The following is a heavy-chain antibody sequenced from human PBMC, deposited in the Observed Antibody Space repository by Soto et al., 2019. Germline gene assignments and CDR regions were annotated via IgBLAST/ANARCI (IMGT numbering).Heavy chain of an antibody. Sequence: QVQLVQSGAEVKKPGASVKVSCKASGYTFTGYYMHWVRQAPGQGLEWMGWINPNSGGTNYAQKFKGWVTMTRDTSISTAYMELSRLRSDDTAVYYCARDLVVVVAATKYYYGMDVWGQGTTVTVSS. D-gene: IGHD2-15*01. J-gene: IGHJ6*02. CDR3: ARDLVVVVAATKYYYGMDV. CDR1: GYTFTGYY. V-gene: IGHV1-2*04. CDR2: INPNSGGT.